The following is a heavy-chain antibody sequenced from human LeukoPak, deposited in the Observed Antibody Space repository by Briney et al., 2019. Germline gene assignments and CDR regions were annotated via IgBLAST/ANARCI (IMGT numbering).Heavy chain of an antibody. J-gene: IGHJ4*02. CDR1: GFSVSRNY. V-gene: IGHV3-66*01. Sequence: GGSLRLSCAASGFSVSRNYMTWVRQAPGEGLEWVSLIYSGGSTSYADSVKGRFTISRDNSKNTLYLQMYSLRAEDTAVYYCARKTDHQTGGDYWGQGTLVTVYS. CDR3: ARKTDHQTGGDY. CDR2: IYSGGST. D-gene: IGHD1-1*01.